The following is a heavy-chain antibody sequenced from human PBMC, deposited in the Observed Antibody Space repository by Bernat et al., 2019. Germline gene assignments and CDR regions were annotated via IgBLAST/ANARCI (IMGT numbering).Heavy chain of an antibody. D-gene: IGHD1-20*01. Sequence: QVQLVESGGGLVKPGGSLRLSCAASGFTFSDYYMIWIRQAPGKGLEWVSYISSSSSDTNYADSVKGRFTISRDNAKNSLDLQMNSLRGEDTAVYYCAKAGLVGIYMDVWGKGTTVTVSS. V-gene: IGHV3-11*06. CDR2: ISSSSSDT. CDR3: AKAGLVGIYMDV. J-gene: IGHJ6*03. CDR1: GFTFSDYY.